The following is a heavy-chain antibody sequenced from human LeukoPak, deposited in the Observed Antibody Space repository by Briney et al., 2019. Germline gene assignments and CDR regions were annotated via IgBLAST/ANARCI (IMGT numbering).Heavy chain of an antibody. D-gene: IGHD5-18*01. CDR1: GFTFSSYG. Sequence: GGSLRLSCAASGFTFSSYGMHWVRQAPGKGLEWVAVISYDGSNKYYADSVKGRFTISRDNSKNTLYLQMNSLRAEDTAVYYCAKDRGYSYGYPAYYFDYWGQGTLVTVSS. J-gene: IGHJ4*02. V-gene: IGHV3-30*18. CDR3: AKDRGYSYGYPAYYFDY. CDR2: ISYDGSNK.